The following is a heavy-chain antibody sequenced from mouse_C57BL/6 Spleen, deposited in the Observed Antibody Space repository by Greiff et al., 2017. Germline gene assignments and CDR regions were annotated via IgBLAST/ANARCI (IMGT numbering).Heavy chain of an antibody. Sequence: EVMLVESGGGLVKPGGSLKLSCAASGFTFSDYGMHWVRQAPEKGLEWVAYISSGSSTIYYADTVKGRFTISRDNAKNTLFLQMTSLRSEDTAMYYCASQLTGTPYWYFDVWGTGTTVTVSS. V-gene: IGHV5-17*01. J-gene: IGHJ1*03. D-gene: IGHD4-1*01. CDR3: ASQLTGTPYWYFDV. CDR1: GFTFSDYG. CDR2: ISSGSSTI.